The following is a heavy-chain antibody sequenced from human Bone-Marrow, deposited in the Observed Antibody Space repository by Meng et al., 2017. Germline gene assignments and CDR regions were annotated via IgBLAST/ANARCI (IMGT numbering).Heavy chain of an antibody. CDR3: ARTTMVRGVHYFDY. CDR2: ISAYNDNT. V-gene: IGHV1-18*01. CDR1: GYTFNNYG. J-gene: IGHJ4*02. Sequence: ASVKVSCKASGYTFNNYGISWVRQAPGQGLEWMGWISAYNDNTNYAQELQGRVTLTTDTSTSTAYMELRSLRSDDTAVYYCARTTMVRGVHYFDYWGQGTLVTFSS. D-gene: IGHD3-10*01.